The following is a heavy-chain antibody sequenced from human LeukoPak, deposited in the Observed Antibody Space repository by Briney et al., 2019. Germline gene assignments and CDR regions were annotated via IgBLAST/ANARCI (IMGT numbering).Heavy chain of an antibody. CDR3: AREKGTYYYDSSGYPLGGFDY. D-gene: IGHD3-22*01. CDR1: GFTFSDYY. CDR2: ISSSGSTI. J-gene: IGHJ4*02. Sequence: SLRLSCAASGFTFSDYYMSWIRQAPGEGLEWVSYISSSGSTIYYADSVKGRFTISRDNAKNSLYLQMNSLRAEDTAVYYCAREKGTYYYDSSGYPLGGFDYWGQGTLVTVSS. V-gene: IGHV3-11*04.